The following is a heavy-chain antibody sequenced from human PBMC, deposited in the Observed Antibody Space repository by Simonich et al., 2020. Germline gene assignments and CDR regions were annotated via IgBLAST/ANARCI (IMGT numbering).Heavy chain of an antibody. CDR3: ARQRVLMMYAIDY. CDR2: TYDSGST. V-gene: IGHV4-39*01. Sequence: QLQLQESGPGLVKPSETLSLTCTVSGGSISSSSYYWGWLRQPPGKGLEWIGSTYDSGSTYYNPSLKSRVTISVDTSKNQFSLKLSSVTAADTAVYYCARQRVLMMYAIDYWGQGTLVTVSS. CDR1: GGSISSSSYY. J-gene: IGHJ4*02. D-gene: IGHD2-8*01.